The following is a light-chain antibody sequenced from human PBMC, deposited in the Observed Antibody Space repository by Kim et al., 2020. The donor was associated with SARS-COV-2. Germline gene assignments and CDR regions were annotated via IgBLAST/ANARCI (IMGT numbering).Light chain of an antibody. CDR3: MQAIQTPIT. Sequence: PASISCRSSQSRLHSTGYNYLDWYLQKPGQSPQLLIYWGSNRASGVPDRCSGSGSGTDFTLKISRVEDEDVGVYYCMQAIQTPITFGQGTRLEIK. CDR2: WGS. V-gene: IGKV2-28*01. CDR1: QSRLHSTGYNY. J-gene: IGKJ5*01.